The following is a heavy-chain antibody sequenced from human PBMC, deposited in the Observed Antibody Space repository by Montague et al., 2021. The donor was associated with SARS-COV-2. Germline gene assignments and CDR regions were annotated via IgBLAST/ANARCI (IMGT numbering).Heavy chain of an antibody. CDR3: ARTYYYGSVVWFDP. CDR1: GGSISSYY. Sequence: SENLSLTCTVSGGSISSYYWSWIRQPPGKGLEWIGYIYYSGSTNYNPSLKSRVTISVDTYKNQFSLKLSSVTAADTAVYYCARTYYYGSVVWFDPWGQGTLVTVSS. J-gene: IGHJ5*02. CDR2: IYYSGST. D-gene: IGHD3-10*01. V-gene: IGHV4-59*01.